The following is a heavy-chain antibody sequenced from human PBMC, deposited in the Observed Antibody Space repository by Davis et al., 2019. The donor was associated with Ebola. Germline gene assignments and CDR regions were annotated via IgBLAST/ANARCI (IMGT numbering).Heavy chain of an antibody. V-gene: IGHV1-69*06. CDR3: ARDRCSGGSCYLGGTPPDY. J-gene: IGHJ4*02. Sequence: SVKVSCKASGGTFSSYAISWVRPAPGQGLEWTGGIIPIFGTANYAQKFQGRVTITADKSPSTAYMELSSLRSEDTAVYYCARDRCSGGSCYLGGTPPDYWGQGTLVTVSS. CDR1: GGTFSSYA. CDR2: IIPIFGTA. D-gene: IGHD2-15*01.